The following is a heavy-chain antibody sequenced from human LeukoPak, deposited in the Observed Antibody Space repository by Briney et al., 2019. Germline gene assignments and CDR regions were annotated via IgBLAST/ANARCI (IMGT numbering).Heavy chain of an antibody. V-gene: IGHV4-39*07. CDR1: GGSISSSSYY. CDR2: IYYSGST. CDR3: ARRTYYYYYYMDV. Sequence: PSETLSLTCTVSGGSISSSSYYWGWIRQPPGKGLEWIGSIYYSGSTNYNPSLKSRVTISVDTSKNQFSLRLSSVTAADTAVYYCARRTYYYYYYMDVWGKGTTVTVSS. J-gene: IGHJ6*03.